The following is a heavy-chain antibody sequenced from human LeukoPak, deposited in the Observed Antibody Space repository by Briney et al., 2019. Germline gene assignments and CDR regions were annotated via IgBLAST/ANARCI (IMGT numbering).Heavy chain of an antibody. V-gene: IGHV4-61*02. CDR2: IYTSGST. J-gene: IGHJ4*02. CDR1: GGSISSGSYY. CDR3: ARGGGYSYGYSY. Sequence: SETLSLTCTVSGGSISSGSYYWSWIRQPAGKGLEWIGRIYTSGSTNYNPSLKSRVTISVDTSKNQFSLKLSSVTAADTAVYYCARGGGYSYGYSYWGQGTLVTVSS. D-gene: IGHD5-18*01.